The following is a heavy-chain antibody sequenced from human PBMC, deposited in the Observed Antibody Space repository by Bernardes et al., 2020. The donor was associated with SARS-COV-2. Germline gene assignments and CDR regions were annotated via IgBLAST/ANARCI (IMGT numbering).Heavy chain of an antibody. CDR2: ISSSSNI. J-gene: IGHJ6*02. CDR1: GFTFSSYT. Sequence: GGSLRLSCEASGFTFSSYTMNWVRQAPGKGLEWVSCISSSSNINYADSVKGRFTISRDNAKNSLYLQMDSLRAEDTAVYYCVRVVPGEGNSYYFYGMDVWGQGTTVIVSS. CDR3: VRVVPGEGNSYYFYGMDV. V-gene: IGHV3-21*01. D-gene: IGHD2-2*01.